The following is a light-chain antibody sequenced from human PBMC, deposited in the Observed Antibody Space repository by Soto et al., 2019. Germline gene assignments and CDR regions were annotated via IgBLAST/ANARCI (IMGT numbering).Light chain of an antibody. CDR3: SSYTSSSTLV. CDR1: SSDVGGYNY. Sequence: QSALTQPASVSGSPGQSITISCTGTSSDVGGYNYVSWYQQHPGKAPKLMIYDVSNRPSGVSNRFSGSKSGNKASLTISGLQAEDAADYYCSSYTSSSTLVFGGGTKLTVL. V-gene: IGLV2-14*01. CDR2: DVS. J-gene: IGLJ2*01.